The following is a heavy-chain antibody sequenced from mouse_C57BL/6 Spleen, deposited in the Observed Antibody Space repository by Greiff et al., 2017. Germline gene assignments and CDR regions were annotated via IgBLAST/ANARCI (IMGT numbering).Heavy chain of an antibody. CDR1: GYAFSSYW. J-gene: IGHJ1*03. Sequence: VHLVESGAELVKPGASVKISCKASGYAFSSYWMNWVKQRPGKGLEWIGQIYPGDGDTNYNGKFKGKATLTADKSSSTAYMQLSSLTSEDSAVYFCARYRTPDFDVWGTGTTVTVSS. D-gene: IGHD5-1*01. CDR3: ARYRTPDFDV. V-gene: IGHV1-80*01. CDR2: IYPGDGDT.